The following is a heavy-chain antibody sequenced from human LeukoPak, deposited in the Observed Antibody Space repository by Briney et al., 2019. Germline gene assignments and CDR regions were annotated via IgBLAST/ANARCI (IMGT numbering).Heavy chain of an antibody. V-gene: IGHV1-18*01. CDR2: ISAYNGNT. Sequence: ASVKVSCKASGYTFTSYGISWVRQAPGQGLEWMGWISAYNGNTNYAQKLQGRVTMTTDTSTSTAYMELRSLRSDDTAVYYCARGFDWLSSTDYYYGMDVWGQGTTVTVSS. J-gene: IGHJ6*02. CDR1: GYTFTSYG. D-gene: IGHD3-9*01. CDR3: ARGFDWLSSTDYYYGMDV.